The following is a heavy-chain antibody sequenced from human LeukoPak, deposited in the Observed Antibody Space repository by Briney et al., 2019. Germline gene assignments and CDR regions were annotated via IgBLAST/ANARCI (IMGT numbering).Heavy chain of an antibody. Sequence: SETLSLTCAVYGGSFSGYYWSWIRQPPGKGLEWIGEINHSGSTNYNPSLKSRVTISVDTSKNQFSLKLSSVPAADTAVYYCARGGTMVRGVIYNWFDPWGQGTLVTVSS. CDR3: ARGGTMVRGVIYNWFDP. J-gene: IGHJ5*02. CDR1: GGSFSGYY. D-gene: IGHD3-10*01. CDR2: INHSGST. V-gene: IGHV4-34*01.